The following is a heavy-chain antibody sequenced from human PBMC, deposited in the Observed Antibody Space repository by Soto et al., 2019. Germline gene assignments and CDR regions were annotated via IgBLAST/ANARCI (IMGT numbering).Heavy chain of an antibody. CDR3: AKSRWFDFWSGYYAYYYGMDV. CDR2: ISGSGGST. CDR1: GFTFSSYA. V-gene: IGHV3-23*01. Sequence: GGSLRLSCAASGFTFSSYAMSWVRQAPGKGLEWVSAISGSGGSTYYADSVKGRFTISRDNSKNTLYLQMNSLRAEDTAVYYCAKSRWFDFWSGYYAYYYGMDVWGQGTTVTVSS. D-gene: IGHD3-3*01. J-gene: IGHJ6*02.